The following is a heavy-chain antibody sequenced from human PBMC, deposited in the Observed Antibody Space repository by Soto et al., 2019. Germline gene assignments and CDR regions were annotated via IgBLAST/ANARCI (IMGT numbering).Heavy chain of an antibody. CDR2: ISSSGNYI. CDR1: GFTFSSYG. D-gene: IGHD3-10*01. Sequence: GSLRLSCAASGFTFSSYGMNWVRQAPGKGLEWVSSISSSGNYIYYADSVKGRFTISRDNAKNSLYLQMNSLRAEGTAVYYCANGYGSTIWGQGTLVTVSS. V-gene: IGHV3-21*01. CDR3: ANGYGSTI. J-gene: IGHJ4*02.